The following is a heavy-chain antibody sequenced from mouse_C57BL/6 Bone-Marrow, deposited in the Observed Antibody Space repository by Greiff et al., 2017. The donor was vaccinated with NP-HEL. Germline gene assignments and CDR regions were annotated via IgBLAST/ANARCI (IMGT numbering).Heavy chain of an antibody. CDR2: IYPRSGNT. Sequence: VQLQQSGAELARPGASVKLSCKASGYTFTSYGISWVKQRTGQGLEWIGEIYPRSGNTYYNEKFKGKATLPAGKSSSTAYMELRSLTSEDSAVYFCARSRDYYGSSYWYFDVWGTGTTVTVSS. CDR3: ARSRDYYGSSYWYFDV. V-gene: IGHV1-81*01. J-gene: IGHJ1*03. CDR1: GYTFTSYG. D-gene: IGHD1-1*01.